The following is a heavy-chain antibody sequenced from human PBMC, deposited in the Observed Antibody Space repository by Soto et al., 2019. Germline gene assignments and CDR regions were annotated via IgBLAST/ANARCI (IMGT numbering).Heavy chain of an antibody. CDR2: ISPNSGRP. CDR3: GRQYYDFCTDYPDCDY. J-gene: IGHJ4*02. V-gene: IGHV1-18*04. D-gene: IGHD3-3*01. Sequence: ASVQVYFKGSRYTFPRSVSSLVRQAPGQGLEWLGLISPNSGRPSYAQKFEGRVTMTTDTSTTTAYLELRSLRSDDTAVYYCGRQYYDFCTDYPDCDYWGQGTLVTGSA. CDR1: RYTFPRSV.